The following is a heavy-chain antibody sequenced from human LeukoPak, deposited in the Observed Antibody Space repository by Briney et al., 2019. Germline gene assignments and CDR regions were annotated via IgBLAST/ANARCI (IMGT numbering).Heavy chain of an antibody. CDR1: GFTFSSYW. D-gene: IGHD2-21*01. CDR2: IKQDGSEK. V-gene: IGHV3-7*01. CDR3: AGVIVELNYYYYYMDV. J-gene: IGHJ6*03. Sequence: GGSLRLSCAASGFTFSSYWMSWVRQAPGKGLEWVANIKQDGSEKYYVDSVKGRFTISRDNAKNSLYLQMNSLRAEDTAVYYCAGVIVELNYYYYYMDVWGKGTTVTISS.